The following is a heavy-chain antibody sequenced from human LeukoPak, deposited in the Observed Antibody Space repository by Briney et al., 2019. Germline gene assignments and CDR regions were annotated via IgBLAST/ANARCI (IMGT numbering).Heavy chain of an antibody. CDR3: ARRGISSYYFDY. CDR2: IYYSGST. J-gene: IGHJ4*02. V-gene: IGHV4-39*01. Sequence: SETLSLTCTVSGGSISSSSYYWGWIRQPPGKGLEWIGSIYYSGSTYYNPSLTSRVTISVDTSKNQFSLKLSSVTAADTAVYYCARRGISSYYFDYWGQGTLVTVSS. D-gene: IGHD2-15*01. CDR1: GGSISSSSYY.